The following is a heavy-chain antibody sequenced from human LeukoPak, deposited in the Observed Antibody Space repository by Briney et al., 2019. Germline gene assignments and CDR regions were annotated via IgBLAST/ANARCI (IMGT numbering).Heavy chain of an antibody. CDR1: GFTFSSYD. V-gene: IGHV3-23*01. J-gene: IGHJ4*02. Sequence: GGSLRLSCAASGFTFSSYDMTWVRQAPGRGLEWVSSIRPSGDNTYYADSVKGRFTISRDNSRNTLYLQMNSLRADDTAVYYCAKSGYNRFDYWGQGTLVTVSS. CDR3: AKSGYNRFDY. D-gene: IGHD5-24*01. CDR2: IRPSGDNT.